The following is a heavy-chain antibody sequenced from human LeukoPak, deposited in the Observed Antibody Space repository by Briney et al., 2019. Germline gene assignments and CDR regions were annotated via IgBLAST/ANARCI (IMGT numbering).Heavy chain of an antibody. Sequence: HPGESLRLSCAASGFTFSSYAMSWVRQAPGKGLEWVSAISGSGGSTYYADSVKGRFTISRDNSKNTLYLQMNSLRAEDTAVYYCAKKRYTRTSCYIDYWGQGTLVTVSS. CDR1: GFTFSSYA. CDR3: AKKRYTRTSCYIDY. CDR2: ISGSGGST. V-gene: IGHV3-23*01. D-gene: IGHD2-2*02. J-gene: IGHJ4*02.